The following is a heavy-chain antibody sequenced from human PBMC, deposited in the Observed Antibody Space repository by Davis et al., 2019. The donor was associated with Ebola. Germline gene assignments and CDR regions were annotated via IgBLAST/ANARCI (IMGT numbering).Heavy chain of an antibody. CDR2: YYYTGST. J-gene: IGHJ4*02. Sequence: MPSETLSLTCAVSGGFVSSGGYSWSWIRQPPGKGLEWIGYYYYTGSTYYNPSLKSRVTISVDTSKNQFSLKLSSVTAADTAVYYCARVVGYYYDSSGYSTQYYFDYWGQGTLVTVSS. CDR1: GGFVSSGGYS. V-gene: IGHV4-30-4*07. CDR3: ARVVGYYYDSSGYSTQYYFDY. D-gene: IGHD3-22*01.